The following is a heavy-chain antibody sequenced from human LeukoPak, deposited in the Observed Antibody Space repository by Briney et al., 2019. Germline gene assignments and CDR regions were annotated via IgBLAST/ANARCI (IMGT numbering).Heavy chain of an antibody. V-gene: IGHV4-4*02. CDR1: GGSIGSGYW. CDR2: IYHSGGT. J-gene: IGHJ4*02. CDR3: ARNGGNSDFDY. D-gene: IGHD4-23*01. Sequence: SETLSLTCAVSGGSIGSGYWWTWVRRPPGKGLEWIGEIYHSGGTNYNPSLKSRVTISVDKSKNHFSLKLSSVTAADTAVYYCARNGGNSDFDYWGQGTLVTVSS.